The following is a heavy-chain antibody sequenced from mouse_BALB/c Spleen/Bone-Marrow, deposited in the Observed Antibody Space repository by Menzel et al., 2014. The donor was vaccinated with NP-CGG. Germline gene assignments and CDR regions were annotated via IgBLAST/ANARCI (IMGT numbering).Heavy chain of an antibody. CDR1: GYTXTDYK. CDR2: INPNNGST. D-gene: IGHD2-3*01. J-gene: IGHJ3*01. Sequence: SGYTXTDYKMNWVKESHGKSLEWIGDINPNNGSTIYNQKFKGXXTXTVDKSSSTXXXXXRXLTSXDTAXYXCARAGYYTLFAYWGQGTLVTVSA. V-gene: IGHV1-18*01. CDR3: ARAGYYTLFAY.